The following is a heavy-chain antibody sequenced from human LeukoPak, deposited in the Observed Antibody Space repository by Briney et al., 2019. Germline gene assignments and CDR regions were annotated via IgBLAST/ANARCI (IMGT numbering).Heavy chain of an antibody. CDR1: GFTFSSYE. CDR3: ARGWVPSDITLN. V-gene: IGHV3-48*03. D-gene: IGHD3-22*01. CDR2: ISNSGDTI. Sequence: GGSLRLSCAASGFTFSSYEMNWVRQAPGRGLEWVSYISNSGDTIYYADSVKGRFTISRDNAKNSLYLQMNSLKAEDTALYYCARGWVPSDITLNWGQGTMVTVSS. J-gene: IGHJ3*01.